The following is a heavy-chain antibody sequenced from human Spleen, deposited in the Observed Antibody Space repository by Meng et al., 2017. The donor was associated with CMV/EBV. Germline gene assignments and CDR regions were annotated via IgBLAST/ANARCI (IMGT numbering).Heavy chain of an antibody. CDR3: AKGSDFWSGYFDY. CDR1: GFTFSIYW. V-gene: IGHV3-74*01. J-gene: IGHJ4*02. Sequence: GGSLRLSCAASGFTFSIYWMHWVRQAPGKGLVWVSRINSDGNSTTYADSVRGRFTISRDNAKNSLYLQMNSLRAEDTAVYYCAKGSDFWSGYFDYWGQGTLVTVSS. D-gene: IGHD3-3*01. CDR2: INSDGNST.